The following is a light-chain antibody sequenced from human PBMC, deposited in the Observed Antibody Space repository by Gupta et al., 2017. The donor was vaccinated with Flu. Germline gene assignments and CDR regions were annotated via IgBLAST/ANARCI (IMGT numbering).Light chain of an antibody. J-gene: IGKJ4*01. CDR2: GAS. CDR3: QQYNNWPLT. V-gene: IGKV3-15*01. Sequence: EIVMTHSPGTLSVSPGEGATLSCRACQEIAGNLAWYQQKSGQAPRLLLSGASTRATGTPARFSGSRSGTEFTLTISSLQSEDFAVYYCQQYNNWPLTFGGGTKVEIK. CDR1: QEIAGN.